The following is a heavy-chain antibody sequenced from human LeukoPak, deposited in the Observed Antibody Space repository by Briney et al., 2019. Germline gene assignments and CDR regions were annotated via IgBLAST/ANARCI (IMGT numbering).Heavy chain of an antibody. D-gene: IGHD6-19*01. CDR2: ISGSGGST. J-gene: IGHJ4*02. Sequence: GGSLRLSCAASGLTVSSKYMSWVRQAPGKGLEWVSAISGSGGSTYYADSVKGRFTISRDNSKNTLYLQMNSLRAEDTAVYYCAKGLGGYSSGWYGGFDYWGQGTLVTVSS. CDR3: AKGLGGYSSGWYGGFDY. V-gene: IGHV3-23*01. CDR1: GLTVSSKY.